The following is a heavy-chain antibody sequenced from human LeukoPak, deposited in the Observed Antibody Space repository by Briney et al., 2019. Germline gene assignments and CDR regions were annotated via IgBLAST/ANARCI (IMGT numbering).Heavy chain of an antibody. Sequence: ASVKVSCKASGYTFTSYGISWVRQAPGQGLEWMGWISAYNGNTNYAQKLQGRVTMTTDTSTSTAYMELRSLRSDATAVYYCARDGPHYDSSGYYFDYWGQGTLVTVSS. CDR2: ISAYNGNT. D-gene: IGHD3-22*01. CDR3: ARDGPHYDSSGYYFDY. V-gene: IGHV1-18*01. J-gene: IGHJ4*02. CDR1: GYTFTSYG.